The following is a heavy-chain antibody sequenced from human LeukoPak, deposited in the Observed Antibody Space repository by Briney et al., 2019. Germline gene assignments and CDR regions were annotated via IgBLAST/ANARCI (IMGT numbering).Heavy chain of an antibody. CDR3: ARDRYYYDSSGYIRGISFDY. CDR1: GYTFTSYY. CDR2: IKPSGGST. Sequence: ASLKVSCKASGYTFTSYYMHWVRQAPGQGLEWMGIIKPSGGSTSYAQTFQGRVTITRDTITSTLYMELSSLRSEDTAVYYCARDRYYYDSSGYIRGISFDYWGEGTLVTVSS. V-gene: IGHV1-46*01. D-gene: IGHD3-22*01. J-gene: IGHJ4*02.